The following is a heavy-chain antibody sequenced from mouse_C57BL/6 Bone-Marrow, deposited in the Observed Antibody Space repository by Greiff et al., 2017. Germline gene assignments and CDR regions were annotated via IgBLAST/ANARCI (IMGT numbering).Heavy chain of an antibody. CDR2: INPNNGGT. D-gene: IGHD2-14*01. Sequence: EVQLQQSGPELVKPGASVKISCKASGYTFTDYYMNWVKQSHGKSLEWIGDINPNNGGTSYNQKFKGKATLTVDKSSSTAYMELRSLTSEDSAVXYCARSGGTDVWGTGTTVTVSS. J-gene: IGHJ1*03. CDR3: ARSGGTDV. V-gene: IGHV1-26*01. CDR1: GYTFTDYY.